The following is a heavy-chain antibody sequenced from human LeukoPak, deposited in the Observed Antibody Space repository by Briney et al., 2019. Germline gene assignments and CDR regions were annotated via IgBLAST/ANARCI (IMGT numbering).Heavy chain of an antibody. CDR3: ARQTGSGLFILP. CDR1: GVSTSSSNSY. CDR2: IYYSGNT. Sequence: SETLSLTCTVSGVSTSSSNSYWGWIRQPPGKGLEWIGSIYYSGNTYYNASLKSQVSISIGTSKNQFSLRLTSVTAADTAVYYCARQTGSGLFILPGGQGTLVTVSS. D-gene: IGHD3/OR15-3a*01. J-gene: IGHJ4*02. V-gene: IGHV4-39*01.